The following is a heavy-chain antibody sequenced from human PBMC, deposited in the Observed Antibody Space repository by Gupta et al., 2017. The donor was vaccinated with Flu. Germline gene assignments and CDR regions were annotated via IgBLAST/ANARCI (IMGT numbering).Heavy chain of an antibody. Sequence: VRQPPGKGLEWIGSIYYSGSTYYNPSLKSRVTISVDTSKNQFSLKLSSVTAADTAVYYCARRALHSAVSADRFDYWGQGTLVTVSS. CDR3: ARRALHSAVSADRFDY. CDR2: IYYSGST. D-gene: IGHD6-19*01. V-gene: IGHV4-39*01. J-gene: IGHJ4*02.